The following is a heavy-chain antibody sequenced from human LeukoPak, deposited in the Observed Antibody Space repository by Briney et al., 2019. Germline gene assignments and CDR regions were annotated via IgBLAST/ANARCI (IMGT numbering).Heavy chain of an antibody. Sequence: ASVNVSCKASGYTFTSYGISWVRQAPGQGLEWMGWISAYNGNTNYAQKLQGRVTMTTDTSTSTAYMELRSLRSDDTAVYYCARSYGSGSYINWFDPWGQGTLVTVSS. CDR3: ARSYGSGSYINWFDP. D-gene: IGHD3-10*01. CDR2: ISAYNGNT. J-gene: IGHJ5*02. V-gene: IGHV1-18*01. CDR1: GYTFTSYG.